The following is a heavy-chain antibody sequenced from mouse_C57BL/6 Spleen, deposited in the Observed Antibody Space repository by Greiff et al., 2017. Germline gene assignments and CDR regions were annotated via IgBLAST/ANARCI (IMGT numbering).Heavy chain of an antibody. J-gene: IGHJ1*03. CDR2: ISDGGSYT. Sequence: EVMLVESGGGLVKPGGSLKLSCAASGFTFSSYAMSWVRQTPEKRLEWVATISDGGSYTYYPDNVKGRFTISRDNAKNNLYLQMSHLKSEDTAMYYCARDRTTVVAWNWYFDVWGTGTTGTVSS. CDR1: GFTFSSYA. D-gene: IGHD1-1*01. CDR3: ARDRTTVVAWNWYFDV. V-gene: IGHV5-4*01.